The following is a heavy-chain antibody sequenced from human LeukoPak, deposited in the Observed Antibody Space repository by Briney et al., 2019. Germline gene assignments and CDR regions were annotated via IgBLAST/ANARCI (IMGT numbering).Heavy chain of an antibody. Sequence: PGGSLRLSCAASGFTFSSYSMNWVRQAPGKGLEWVSSISSSSSYIYYADSVKGRFTISRDNAKNSLYLQMNSLRAEDTAVHYCARDISGWYYFDYWGQGTLVTVSS. V-gene: IGHV3-21*01. J-gene: IGHJ4*02. CDR2: ISSSSSYI. CDR1: GFTFSSYS. D-gene: IGHD6-19*01. CDR3: ARDISGWYYFDY.